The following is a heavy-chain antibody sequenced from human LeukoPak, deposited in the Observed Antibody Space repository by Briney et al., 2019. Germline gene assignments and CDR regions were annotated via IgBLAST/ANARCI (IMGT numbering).Heavy chain of an antibody. Sequence: GGSLRLSCAASGFTFSSYSMNWVRQAPGKGLEWVSSISSSSSYIYYADSVKGRFTISRDNAKNSLYLQMNSLRAEDTAVYYCARGAGGTAAAGNSVYYHPMDVWGQGTTVTVSS. J-gene: IGHJ6*02. V-gene: IGHV3-21*01. CDR3: ARGAGGTAAAGNSVYYHPMDV. D-gene: IGHD6-25*01. CDR1: GFTFSSYS. CDR2: ISSSSSYI.